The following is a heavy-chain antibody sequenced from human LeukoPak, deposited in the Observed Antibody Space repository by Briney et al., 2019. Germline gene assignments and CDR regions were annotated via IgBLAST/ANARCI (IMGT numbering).Heavy chain of an antibody. V-gene: IGHV1-2*02. J-gene: IGHJ4*02. Sequence: ASVNLSCRASGHTFTGYYMHWGRQAPGQGLEWMGWINPNSGGTNYAQKFQGRVTMTRDTSISTAYMEVSRLRSDDTAVYYCARGPRITMIVVVTPFDYWGQGTRVSVSS. CDR2: INPNSGGT. D-gene: IGHD3-22*01. CDR1: GHTFTGYY. CDR3: ARGPRITMIVVVTPFDY.